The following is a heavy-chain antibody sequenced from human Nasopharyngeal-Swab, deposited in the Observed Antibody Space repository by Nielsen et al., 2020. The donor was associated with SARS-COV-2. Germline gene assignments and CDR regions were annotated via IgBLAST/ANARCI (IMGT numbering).Heavy chain of an antibody. CDR3: AKALAAMDDYYYYGMDV. CDR1: GFSFNNYG. CDR2: ISYEGSIK. Sequence: GESLKISCTASGFSFNNYGMHWVRHAPGKGLEWVAIISYEGSIKHYADYVEGRFTISRDNSKNTLYLQMNSLRAEDTAVYYCAKALAAMDDYYYYGMDVWGQGTTVTVSS. V-gene: IGHV3-30*18. D-gene: IGHD5-18*01. J-gene: IGHJ6*02.